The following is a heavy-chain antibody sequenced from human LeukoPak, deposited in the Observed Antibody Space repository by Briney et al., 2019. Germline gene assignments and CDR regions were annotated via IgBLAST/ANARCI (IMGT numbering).Heavy chain of an antibody. J-gene: IGHJ4*02. CDR1: GFSFNSDW. D-gene: IGHD1-26*01. V-gene: IGHV3-7*03. CDR2: INHDNTEN. CDR3: VRQQTPHGNFDY. Sequence: GGSLRLSCAASGFSFNSDWMDWVRQAPGKGLEWVANINHDNTENNYLDSVKGRFTISRENAKNSLSLQMNSLRAEDTAVYYCVRQQTPHGNFDYWGQGTLVTVSS.